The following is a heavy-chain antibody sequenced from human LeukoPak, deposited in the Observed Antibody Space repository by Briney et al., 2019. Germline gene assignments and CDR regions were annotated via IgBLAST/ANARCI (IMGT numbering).Heavy chain of an antibody. J-gene: IGHJ6*02. V-gene: IGHV5-51*01. CDR1: GYSFTSYW. D-gene: IGHD5-18*01. CDR3: ARQGAPRWIQLWESSYGMDV. Sequence: GESLKISCKGSGYSFTSYWIGWVRQMPGKGLEWMGIIYPGDSDTRYSPSFQGQVTISADKSISTAYLQWSSLKASDTAMYYCARQGAPRWIQLWESSYGMDVWGQGTTVTVSS. CDR2: IYPGDSDT.